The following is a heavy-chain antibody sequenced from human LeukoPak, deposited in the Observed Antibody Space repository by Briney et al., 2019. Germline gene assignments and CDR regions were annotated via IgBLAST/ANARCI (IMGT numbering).Heavy chain of an antibody. Sequence: PGGSLRLSCAASGFTFSSYAMSWVRQAPGKGLEWVSAISGSGGSTYYADSEKGRFTISRDNSKNTLYLQMNSLRAEDTAVYYCAKIGEFGYSCGTNDYWGQGTLVTVSS. D-gene: IGHD5-18*01. V-gene: IGHV3-23*01. CDR3: AKIGEFGYSCGTNDY. CDR1: GFTFSSYA. CDR2: ISGSGGST. J-gene: IGHJ4*02.